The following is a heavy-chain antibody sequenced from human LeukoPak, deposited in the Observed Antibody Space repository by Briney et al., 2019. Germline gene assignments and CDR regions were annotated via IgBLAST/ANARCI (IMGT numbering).Heavy chain of an antibody. J-gene: IGHJ5*02. V-gene: IGHV4-34*01. CDR3: ARHLGAAAKSFPRAKSYNWFDP. D-gene: IGHD6-13*01. CDR2: INHSGST. Sequence: SETLSLTCAVYGGSFSGYYWGWIRQPPGKGLEWIGEINHSGSTNYNPSLKSRVTISVDTSKNQFSLKLSSVTAAGTAVYYCARHLGAAAKSFPRAKSYNWFDPWGQGTLVTVSS. CDR1: GGSFSGYY.